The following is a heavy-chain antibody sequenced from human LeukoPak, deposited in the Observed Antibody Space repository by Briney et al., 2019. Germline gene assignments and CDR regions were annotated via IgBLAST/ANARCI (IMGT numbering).Heavy chain of an antibody. CDR3: ARHLSGITGYTYGRGIDY. D-gene: IGHD5-18*01. CDR1: GFTFSSYW. V-gene: IGHV3-7*01. J-gene: IGHJ4*02. CDR2: IKKDGSEK. Sequence: GGSLRLSCAASGFTFSSYWMSWVRQAPGKGLEWVANIKKDGSEKYYVDSVKDRFTISRDNAKKSLYLQMNSLGAEDTAVYYCARHLSGITGYTYGRGIDYWGQGTLLTVSS.